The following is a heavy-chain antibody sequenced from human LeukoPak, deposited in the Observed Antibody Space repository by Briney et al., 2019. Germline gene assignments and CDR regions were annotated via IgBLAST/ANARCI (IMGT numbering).Heavy chain of an antibody. CDR1: GFTFSYAW. CDR3: ATDLGSGSLFDF. D-gene: IGHD1-26*01. J-gene: IGHJ4*02. V-gene: IGHV3-15*01. Sequence: PGESLRLSCAASGFTFSYAWMTWVRQTPGKGLEWVGLIKSKRDGGTTDSAASVKGRFTISRDDSKNTVYLQVNSLKTEDTAVYYCATDLGSGSLFDFWGQGTLVTVSS. CDR2: IKSKRDGGTT.